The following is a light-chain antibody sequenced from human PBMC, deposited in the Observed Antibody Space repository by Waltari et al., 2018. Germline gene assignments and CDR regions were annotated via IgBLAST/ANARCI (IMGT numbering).Light chain of an antibody. V-gene: IGKV1-39*01. Sequence: DIQMTQSPSSLSASVGDRVTITCRASQTISSSLNWYQHTPGKAPKLLIYAASSLKSGVPSRVSGSGSGTDFTLTISSLQPEDFATYYCQQSYTTPPTFGQGTKVEIK. J-gene: IGKJ1*01. CDR3: QQSYTTPPT. CDR2: AAS. CDR1: QTISSS.